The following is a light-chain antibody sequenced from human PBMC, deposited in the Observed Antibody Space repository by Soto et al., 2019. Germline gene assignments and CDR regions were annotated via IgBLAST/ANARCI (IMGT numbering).Light chain of an antibody. Sequence: QSVLTQPPSASGTPGQRVTISCSGSSSNIGRDTVNWYQQLPGMAPKLLIYSNNRRPSGVPDRFSGSKSGTSASLAISGPQFEDEADYYCAAWDGSLNGWVFGGGTKLTVL. CDR1: SSNIGRDT. CDR3: AAWDGSLNGWV. V-gene: IGLV1-44*01. CDR2: SNN. J-gene: IGLJ3*02.